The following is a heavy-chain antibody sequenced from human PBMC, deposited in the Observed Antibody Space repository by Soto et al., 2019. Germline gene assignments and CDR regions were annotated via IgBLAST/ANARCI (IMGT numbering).Heavy chain of an antibody. Sequence: WGSLRLSCAASGFPFSSYGMHWVRQAPGKGLEGGAFISYDGSNKYYADSVKGRFTISRENSKNTLYLQMNSLRAEDTAVYYCATGRVTALGDPTTNPENYFDYWRQGSMFTGSS. V-gene: IGHV3-30*03. CDR2: ISYDGSNK. CDR3: ATGRVTALGDPTTNPENYFDY. D-gene: IGHD2-21*02. CDR1: GFPFSSYG. J-gene: IGHJ4*02.